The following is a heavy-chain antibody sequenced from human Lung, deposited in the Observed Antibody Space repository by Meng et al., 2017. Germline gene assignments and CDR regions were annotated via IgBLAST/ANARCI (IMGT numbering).Heavy chain of an antibody. J-gene: IGHJ4*02. V-gene: IGHV4-34*01. CDR1: GGSFSDYY. Sequence: QGQLPQWGAGLLKPSETLSLTCVVSGGSFSDYYWSWIRHPPGKGLEWIGEINHSGSTNYNPSLESRATISVDTSQNNLSLKLSSVTAADSAVYYCARGPTTMAHDFDYWGQGTLVTVSS. CDR2: INHSGST. CDR3: ARGPTTMAHDFDY. D-gene: IGHD4-11*01.